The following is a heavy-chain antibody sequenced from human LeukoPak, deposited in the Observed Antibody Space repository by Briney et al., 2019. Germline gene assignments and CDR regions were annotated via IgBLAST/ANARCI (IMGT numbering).Heavy chain of an antibody. J-gene: IGHJ4*02. CDR3: AKVVIYYYFDY. CDR1: GFTFSSFA. D-gene: IGHD3-22*01. V-gene: IGHV3-23*01. Sequence: GGSLRLSCAASGFTFSSFAMSWARQAPGKGLEWVSCFDSSDGSTYYAGSVKGRFTISRDNSKNTLYLQMNSLRAEDTAVYYCAKVVIYYYFDYWGQGTLVTVSS. CDR2: FDSSDGST.